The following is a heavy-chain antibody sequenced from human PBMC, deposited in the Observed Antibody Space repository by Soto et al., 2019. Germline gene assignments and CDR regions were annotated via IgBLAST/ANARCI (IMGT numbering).Heavy chain of an antibody. V-gene: IGHV3-23*01. D-gene: IGHD3-22*01. CDR3: AKGFNYYYSSGYYYYDYGMDV. CDR1: GFTFSSYA. CDR2: ISGSGGRT. J-gene: IGHJ6*02. Sequence: GGSLRLSCAASGFTFSSYAVSWVSQAPGKGMEWVSAISGSGGRTYYADSVKGRFTISRDKSKNTLYLQMNSLRAEDTAVYYCAKGFNYYYSSGYYYYDYGMDVWGQGTTVTVSS.